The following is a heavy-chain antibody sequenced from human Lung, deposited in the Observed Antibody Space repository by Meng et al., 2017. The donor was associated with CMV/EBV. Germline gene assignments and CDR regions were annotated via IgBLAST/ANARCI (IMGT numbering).Heavy chain of an antibody. J-gene: IGHJ4*02. CDR3: ARGELLWDY. CDR2: MDYRGST. CDR1: GDSIRSGEYF. V-gene: IGHV4-30-4*01. Sequence: LQGSGPGLFKSSQPRSLACTVLGDSIRSGEYFVSWIRQPPGKGLEWIGYMDYRGSTFYNPSLKSRVTISVDTSKNQFSLKLSSVTAADTAVYFCARGELLWDYWGQGTLVTVSS. D-gene: IGHD2-2*01.